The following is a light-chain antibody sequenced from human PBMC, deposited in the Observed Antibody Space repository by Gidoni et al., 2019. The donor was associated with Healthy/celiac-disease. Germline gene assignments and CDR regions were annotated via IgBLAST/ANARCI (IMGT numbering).Light chain of an antibody. CDR1: SSNIGAGYD. CDR3: QSYDSSLRVRV. Sequence: QSVLTQPPSVSGAPGQRVTISCTGSSSNIGAGYDVHWYQQLPGTAPKLLIYGNSNRPAGVPDRFSGSKSGTSASLAITEDEADYYCQSYDSSLRVRVFGGGTKLTVL. CDR2: GNS. J-gene: IGLJ2*01. V-gene: IGLV1-40*01.